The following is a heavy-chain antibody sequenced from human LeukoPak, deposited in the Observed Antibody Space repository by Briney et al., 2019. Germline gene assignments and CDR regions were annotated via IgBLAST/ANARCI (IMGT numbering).Heavy chain of an antibody. CDR3: ARHTYYYDSSGYYPSVFDI. CDR1: GGSISSGDYY. D-gene: IGHD3-22*01. J-gene: IGHJ3*02. CDR2: IYYSGST. Sequence: SETLSLTCTVSGGSISSGDYYWSWIRQPPGKGLEWIGYIYYSGSTNYNPSLKSRVTISVDTSKNQFSLKLSSVTAADTAVYYCARHTYYYDSSGYYPSVFDIWGQGTMVTVSS. V-gene: IGHV4-30-4*01.